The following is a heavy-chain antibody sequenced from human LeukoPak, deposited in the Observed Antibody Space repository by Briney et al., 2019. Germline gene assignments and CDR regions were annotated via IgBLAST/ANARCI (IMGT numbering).Heavy chain of an antibody. D-gene: IGHD3/OR15-3a*01. CDR3: AKRGVVIRVILVGFHKEAYYFES. Sequence: GGSLRLSCAASGFTFSSYSMNWVRQAPGKGLEWVAGISDSGGNTKYADSVKGRFTISRDNPKNTLYLQMDSLRAEDTAVYFCAKRGVVIRVILVGFHKEAYYFESWGQGALVTVSS. J-gene: IGHJ4*02. V-gene: IGHV3-23*01. CDR1: GFTFSSYS. CDR2: ISDSGGNT.